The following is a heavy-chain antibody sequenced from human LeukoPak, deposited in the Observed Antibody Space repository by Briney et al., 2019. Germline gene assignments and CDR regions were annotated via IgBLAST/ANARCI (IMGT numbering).Heavy chain of an antibody. Sequence: GGSLRLSCAASGFIFRNYAMSWVRQAPGKGLEWVSAITGSGDTTYYADSVKGRFTISRDNSKNTLYVEMNTLRAEDTAVYYCAKWGDYDILTGYYVSDFWGQGTLVTVSS. CDR3: AKWGDYDILTGYYVSDF. D-gene: IGHD3-9*01. CDR1: GFIFRNYA. V-gene: IGHV3-23*01. CDR2: ITGSGDTT. J-gene: IGHJ4*02.